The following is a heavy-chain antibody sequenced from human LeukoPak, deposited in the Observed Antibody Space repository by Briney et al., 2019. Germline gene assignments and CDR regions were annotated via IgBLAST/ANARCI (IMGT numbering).Heavy chain of an antibody. CDR1: GGSISSSSYY. J-gene: IGHJ6*03. V-gene: IGHV4-61*02. CDR3: ARDRGDDCSSTSCSERGLHYYYMDV. D-gene: IGHD2-2*01. CDR2: IYTSGST. Sequence: SETLSLTCTVSGGSISSSSYYWSWIRQPAGKGLEWIGRIYTSGSTNYNPSLKSRVTMSVDTSKNQFSLKLSSVTAADTAVYYCARDRGDDCSSTSCSERGLHYYYMDVWGKGTTVTVSS.